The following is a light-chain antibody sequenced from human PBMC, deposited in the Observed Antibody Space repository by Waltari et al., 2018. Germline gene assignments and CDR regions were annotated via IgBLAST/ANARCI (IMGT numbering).Light chain of an antibody. CDR1: SSNVGCYNL. J-gene: IGLJ1*01. Sequence: QSALTQPVPGPGSPGRSITISCTGTSSNVGCYNLVSWYQQHPVKAPKLMIYEGSKRPSGVSNRFSGSKSGNTASLTISGLQAEDEADYYCCSYAGSSTLYVFGTGTKVTV. V-gene: IGLV2-23*01. CDR2: EGS. CDR3: CSYAGSSTLYV.